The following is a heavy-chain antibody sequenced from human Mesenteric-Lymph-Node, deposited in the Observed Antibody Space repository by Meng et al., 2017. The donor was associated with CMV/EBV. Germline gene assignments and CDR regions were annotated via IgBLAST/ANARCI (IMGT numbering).Heavy chain of an antibody. V-gene: IGHV4-59*12. CDR3: ARGEYCSGGSCYSGANWFDP. CDR2: IYYSGST. CDR1: RGSISSYY. D-gene: IGHD2-15*01. Sequence: SETLSLTCTVSRGSISSYYWSWIRQPPGKGLEWIGYIYYSGSTKYNPSLKSRATISIDTSKNQFSLKLSSVTAADTAVYYCARGEYCSGGSCYSGANWFDPWGQGTLVTVSS. J-gene: IGHJ5*02.